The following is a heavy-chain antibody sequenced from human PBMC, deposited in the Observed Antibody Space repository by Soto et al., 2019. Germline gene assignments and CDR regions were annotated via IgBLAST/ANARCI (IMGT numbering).Heavy chain of an antibody. Sequence: ASVKVSCKASGYTFTSYGISWVRQAPGQGLEWMGWISAYNGNTNYAQKLQGRVTMTTDTSTSTAYMELRSLRSDDTAVYYCARGQFPDSSGYSPFDYWGQGTLVTVSS. CDR1: GYTFTSYG. CDR3: ARGQFPDSSGYSPFDY. CDR2: ISAYNGNT. J-gene: IGHJ4*02. D-gene: IGHD3-22*01. V-gene: IGHV1-18*01.